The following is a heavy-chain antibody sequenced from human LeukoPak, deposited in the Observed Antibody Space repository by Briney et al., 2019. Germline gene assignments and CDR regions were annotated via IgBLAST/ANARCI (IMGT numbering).Heavy chain of an antibody. CDR2: IIPFFVPA. D-gene: IGHD3-10*01. V-gene: IGHV1-69*01. CDR1: GGTFSSYA. CDR3: ASGGTPYYYGSGRAWFDP. Sequence: SVKVSCKGSGGTFSSYAISWVRQAPGQGGEGMGGIIPFFVPANYAQKFPLSFPLTPDESTSTAYMELSSLRSEDTAVYYCASGGTPYYYGSGRAWFDPWGQGTLVTVSS. J-gene: IGHJ5*02.